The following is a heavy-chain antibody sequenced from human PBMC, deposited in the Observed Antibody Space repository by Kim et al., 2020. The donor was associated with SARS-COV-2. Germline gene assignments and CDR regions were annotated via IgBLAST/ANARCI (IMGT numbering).Heavy chain of an antibody. J-gene: IGHJ4*02. CDR3: AGNYDY. Sequence: YYSGSTYYNPSLKSRVTISVDTSKNQFSLKLSSVTAADTAVYYCAGNYDYWGQGTLVTVSS. V-gene: IGHV4-39*07. CDR2: YYSGST.